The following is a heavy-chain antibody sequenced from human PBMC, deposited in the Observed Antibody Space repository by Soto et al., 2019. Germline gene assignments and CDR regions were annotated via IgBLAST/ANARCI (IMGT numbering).Heavy chain of an antibody. V-gene: IGHV3-30-3*01. J-gene: IGHJ6*02. CDR1: GFTFSSYA. Sequence: PGGSLRLSCAASGFTFSSYAMHWVRQAPGKGLEWVAVISYDGSNKYYADSVKGRFTISRDNSKNTLYLQMNSLRAEDTAVYYSARDRRDCSSTSCYFMYYYYYGMAVWGQGTTVTVSS. CDR2: ISYDGSNK. D-gene: IGHD2-2*01. CDR3: ARDRRDCSSTSCYFMYYYYYGMAV.